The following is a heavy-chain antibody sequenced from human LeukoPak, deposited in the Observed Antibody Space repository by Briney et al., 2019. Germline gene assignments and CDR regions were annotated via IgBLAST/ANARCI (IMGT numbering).Heavy chain of an antibody. Sequence: SGGSLRLSCAASGFTVSSNYMSWVRQAPGKGLEWVSVIYSGGSTYYADSVKGRFTISRDNSKNTLYLQMNSLRAEDTAVYYCASDSSGYPNWFDPWGQGTLVTVSS. CDR3: ASDSSGYPNWFDP. J-gene: IGHJ5*02. CDR2: IYSGGST. D-gene: IGHD3-22*01. V-gene: IGHV3-53*01. CDR1: GFTVSSNY.